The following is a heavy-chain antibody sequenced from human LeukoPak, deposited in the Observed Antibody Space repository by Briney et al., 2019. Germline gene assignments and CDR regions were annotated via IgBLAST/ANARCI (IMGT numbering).Heavy chain of an antibody. Sequence: ASVKVSCKASGYTFATYGISWVRQAPGQGLEWMGWINPNSGGTNYAQKFQGRVTMTRDTSISTAYMELSRLRSDDTAVYYCARGHFLRRPENDSSGYHRLLRYWGQGTLVTVSS. V-gene: IGHV1-2*02. CDR2: INPNSGGT. D-gene: IGHD3-22*01. CDR1: GYTFATYG. CDR3: ARGHFLRRPENDSSGYHRLLRY. J-gene: IGHJ4*02.